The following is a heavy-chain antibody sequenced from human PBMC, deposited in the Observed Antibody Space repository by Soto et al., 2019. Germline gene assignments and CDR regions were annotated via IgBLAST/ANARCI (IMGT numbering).Heavy chain of an antibody. Sequence: EVQLVESGGGLVQPGGSLRLSCAASGFTFSSYWMHWVRQAPGKGLVWVSRINSDGSSTSYADSVKGRFTISRDNAKNTLYLQMNSLRAEDTAVYYCARDLTVSTVAVPDAFDLWGQGTMVTVS. J-gene: IGHJ3*01. V-gene: IGHV3-74*01. D-gene: IGHD6-19*01. CDR2: INSDGSST. CDR1: GFTFSSYW. CDR3: ARDLTVSTVAVPDAFDL.